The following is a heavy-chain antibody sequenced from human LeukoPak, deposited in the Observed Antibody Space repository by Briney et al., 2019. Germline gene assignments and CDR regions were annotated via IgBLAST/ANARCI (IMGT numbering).Heavy chain of an antibody. V-gene: IGHV3-7*01. CDR3: ASASTGGYDSSFDY. CDR2: IKQDGSEK. Sequence: GGSLRLSCAASGFTFSSYWMSWVRQAPGKGLEWVANIKQDGSEKYYVDSVKGRFTISRDNAKNSLYLQMNSLRAEDTAVYYCASASTGGYDSSFDYWGQGTLVTVSS. D-gene: IGHD5-12*01. CDR1: GFTFSSYW. J-gene: IGHJ4*02.